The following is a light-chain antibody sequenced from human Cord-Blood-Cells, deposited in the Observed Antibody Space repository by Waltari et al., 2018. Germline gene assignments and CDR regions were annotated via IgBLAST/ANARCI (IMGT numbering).Light chain of an antibody. CDR1: QSVLYSSNNKNY. Sequence: DIVMIQSPDTLAVSMVERSTINFKSSQSVLYSSNNKNYLAWYQQKPGKPPKLLIYWASTRESGVPDRFSGSGSGTDFTLTIRSLQAEDVAVYYCQQYYSTPITFGQGTRLEIK. J-gene: IGKJ5*01. CDR2: WAS. CDR3: QQYYSTPIT. V-gene: IGKV4-1*01.